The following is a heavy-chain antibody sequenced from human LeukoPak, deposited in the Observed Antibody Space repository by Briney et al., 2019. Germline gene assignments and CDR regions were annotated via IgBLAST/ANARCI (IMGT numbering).Heavy chain of an antibody. V-gene: IGHV3-33*06. CDR1: GFTFSNYG. CDR3: AKTDDSSGYYFDY. CDR2: IWYDGSNK. Sequence: GGSLRLSCAASGFTFSNYGMHWVRQAPGKELEWVAVIWYDGSNKYYADSVKGRFTISRDNSKNTLYLQMNSLRAEDTAVYYCAKTDDSSGYYFDYWGQGTLVTVSS. D-gene: IGHD3-22*01. J-gene: IGHJ4*02.